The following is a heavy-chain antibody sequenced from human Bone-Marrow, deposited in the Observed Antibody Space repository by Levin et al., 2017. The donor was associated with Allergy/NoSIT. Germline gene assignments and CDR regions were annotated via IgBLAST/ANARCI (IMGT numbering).Heavy chain of an antibody. CDR2: INSDGSST. J-gene: IGHJ3*02. CDR3: ARAPVSPDAFDI. Sequence: PGGSLRLSCAASGFTFSSYWMHWVRQAPGKGLVWVSRINSDGSSTSYADSVKGRFTISRDNAKNTLYLQMNSLRAEDTAVYYCARAPVSPDAFDIWGQGTMVTVSS. V-gene: IGHV3-74*01. CDR1: GFTFSSYW.